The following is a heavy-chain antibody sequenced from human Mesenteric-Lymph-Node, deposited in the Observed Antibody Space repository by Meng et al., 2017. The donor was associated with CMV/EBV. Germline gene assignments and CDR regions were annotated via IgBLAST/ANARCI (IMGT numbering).Heavy chain of an antibody. V-gene: IGHV3-49*04. CDR3: ARWGTKGQQMLPY. J-gene: IGHJ4*02. Sequence: GGSLRLSCVASGFTFRDYAMTWVRQAPGKGLEWVGFIRSRGVGGTTKYAASVKGRFTISRDDSNSIASLQMSSLKTEDTAVYYCARWGTKGQQMLPYWGQGTLVTVSS. D-gene: IGHD3-16*01. CDR1: GFTFRDYA. CDR2: IRSRGVGGTT.